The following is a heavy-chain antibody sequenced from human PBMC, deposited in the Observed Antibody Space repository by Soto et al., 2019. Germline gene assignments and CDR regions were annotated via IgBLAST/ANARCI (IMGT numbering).Heavy chain of an antibody. CDR2: IIPIFGTA. CDR3: ASSNVDTAMATGACDI. Sequence: QVQLVQSGAEVKKPGSSVKVSCKASGGTFSSYAISWVRQAPGQGLEWMGGIIPIFGTANYAQKFQGRVTITADESTSTAYMELSSLRSEDTAVYYCASSNVDTAMATGACDIWGQGTMVTVSS. D-gene: IGHD5-18*01. CDR1: GGTFSSYA. J-gene: IGHJ3*02. V-gene: IGHV1-69*01.